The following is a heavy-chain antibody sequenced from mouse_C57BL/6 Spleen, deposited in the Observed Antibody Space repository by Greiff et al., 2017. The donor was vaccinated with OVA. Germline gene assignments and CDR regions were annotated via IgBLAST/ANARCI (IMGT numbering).Heavy chain of an antibody. CDR1: GYTFTSYW. J-gene: IGHJ2*01. CDR2: IHPSDSAT. CDR3: ARGRELGEEFDY. Sequence: VQLQQPGAELVKPGASVKVSCKASGYTFTSYWMHWVKQRPGQGLEWIGRIHPSDSATTYNHKFKGKATLTVDKSSSTAYMQLSSLTSEDSAVYYCARGRELGEEFDYWGQGTTLTVSS. D-gene: IGHD4-1*01. V-gene: IGHV1-74*01.